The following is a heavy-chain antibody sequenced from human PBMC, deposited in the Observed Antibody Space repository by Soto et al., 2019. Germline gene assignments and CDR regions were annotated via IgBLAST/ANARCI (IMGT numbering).Heavy chain of an antibody. J-gene: IGHJ6*02. CDR2: INPSGGST. CDR3: ARDQDDYYGSGSYLGGMDV. D-gene: IGHD3-10*01. V-gene: IGHV1-46*01. Sequence: AASVKVSCKXSGYTFTSYYMHWVRQAPGQGLEWMGIINPSGGSTSYAQKFQGRVTMTRDTSTSTVYMELSSLRSEDTAVYYCARDQDDYYGSGSYLGGMDVWGQGTTVTVSS. CDR1: GYTFTSYY.